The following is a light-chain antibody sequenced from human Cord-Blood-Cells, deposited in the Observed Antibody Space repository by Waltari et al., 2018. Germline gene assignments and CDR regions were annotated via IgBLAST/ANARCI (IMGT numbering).Light chain of an antibody. CDR2: AAS. CDR3: QQSYSTPPWT. J-gene: IGKJ1*01. CDR1: QSISSY. V-gene: IGKV1-39*01. Sequence: DIQLTHSPSSLSSSLGNRGTITCRASQSISSYLNWYQQKPGKAPKLLIYAASSLQSGVPSRFSGSGSGTDFTLTISSLQPEDFATYYCQQSYSTPPWTFGQGTKVEIK.